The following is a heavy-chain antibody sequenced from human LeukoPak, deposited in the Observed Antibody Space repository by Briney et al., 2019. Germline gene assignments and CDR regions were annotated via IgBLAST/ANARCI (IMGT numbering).Heavy chain of an antibody. J-gene: IGHJ4*02. V-gene: IGHV1-18*01. CDR1: GYTFTSYG. Sequence: ASVTVSCKASGYTFTSYGISWVRQAPGQGLEWMGWISAYNGNTNYAQKLQGRVTMTTDTSTSTAYMELRSLRSDDTAVYYCARTSYDSSGYPVDYWGQGTLVTVSS. D-gene: IGHD3-22*01. CDR3: ARTSYDSSGYPVDY. CDR2: ISAYNGNT.